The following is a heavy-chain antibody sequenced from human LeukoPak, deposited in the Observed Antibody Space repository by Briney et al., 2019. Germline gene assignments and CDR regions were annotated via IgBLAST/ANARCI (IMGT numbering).Heavy chain of an antibody. J-gene: IGHJ4*02. CDR2: IKQDGSEK. CDR1: GFTFSSYW. D-gene: IGHD3-22*01. V-gene: IGHV3-7*01. Sequence: GGSLRLSCAASGFTFSSYWMSWVRQAPGKGLEWVANIKQDGSEKYYVDSVKGRFTISRDNAKNSLYLQMNSLRAEDTAVYYCARDDDRPDNGLDYWGQGTLVTDSS. CDR3: ARDDDRPDNGLDY.